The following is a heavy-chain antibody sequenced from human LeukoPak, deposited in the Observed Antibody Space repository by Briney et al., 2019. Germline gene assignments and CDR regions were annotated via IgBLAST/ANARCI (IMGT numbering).Heavy chain of an antibody. CDR2: ISSSSSYI. CDR3: ARDLMDLYGAAAGMDY. D-gene: IGHD6-13*01. CDR1: GFTFSSYS. Sequence: GGSLRLSCAASGFTFSSYSMNWVRQAPGKGLEWVSSISSSSSYIYYADSVKGRFTISRDNSKNSLYLHMNSLRTEDTAFYYCARDLMDLYGAAAGMDYWGQGTLVTVSS. J-gene: IGHJ4*02. V-gene: IGHV3-21*04.